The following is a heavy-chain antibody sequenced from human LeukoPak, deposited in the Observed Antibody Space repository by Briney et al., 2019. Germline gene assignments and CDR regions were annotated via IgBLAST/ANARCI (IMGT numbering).Heavy chain of an antibody. Sequence: SETLSLTCAVEGGSFSGYYCSWIRQPPGKGREWIREINHSGSTNYNPPLKTRVTISVDTSNNQFSLKLSSVTAADTAVYYCAIAAALGDWGQGTLVTVSS. CDR1: GGSFSGYY. CDR2: INHSGST. D-gene: IGHD6-13*01. J-gene: IGHJ4*02. V-gene: IGHV4-34*01. CDR3: AIAAALGD.